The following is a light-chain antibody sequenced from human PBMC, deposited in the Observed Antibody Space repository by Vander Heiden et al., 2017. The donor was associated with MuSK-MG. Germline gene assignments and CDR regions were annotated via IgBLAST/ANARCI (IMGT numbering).Light chain of an antibody. V-gene: IGKV1-39*01. J-gene: IGKJ2*01. CDR3: QQTSSPPYT. Sequence: DIQMNQSPSSLSASVGDSVTITCRASQTVNNYFNWYQHKPGKAPSLLIHDISTLQTGVPSRFSGSGSETDFTLTISTLQPEDLATYFCQQTSSPPYTFGQGTKL. CDR2: DIS. CDR1: QTVNNY.